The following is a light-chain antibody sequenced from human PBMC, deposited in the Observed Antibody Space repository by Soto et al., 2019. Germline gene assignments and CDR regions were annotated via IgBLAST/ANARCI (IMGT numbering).Light chain of an antibody. CDR1: RSLSSDY. CDR3: QQYGDSPRS. J-gene: IGKJ1*01. CDR2: HAS. Sequence: IGLLQSPDTLSLYKGERATLSCRASRSLSSDYLAWYQQKPGQAPRLLFYHASRRATGTPDRFSVSGSGTDFTLTISRLEPGDFAVYYCQQYGDSPRSFGQVTIVDI. V-gene: IGKV3-20*01.